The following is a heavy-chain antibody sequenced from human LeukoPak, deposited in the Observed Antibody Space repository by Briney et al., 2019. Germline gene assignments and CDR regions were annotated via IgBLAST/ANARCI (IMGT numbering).Heavy chain of an antibody. Sequence: GGSLRLSCVASGFTFSDYYMSWIRQAPGKGLEWVSYISSSGSTIYYADSVKGRFTISRDNSKNTLYLQLNSLRVEDTAVYYCAKNRGAGSHYYYHMNVWGKGTTVTVSS. J-gene: IGHJ6*03. CDR1: GFTFSDYY. CDR3: AKNRGAGSHYYYHMNV. D-gene: IGHD1-26*01. CDR2: ISSSGSTI. V-gene: IGHV3-11*01.